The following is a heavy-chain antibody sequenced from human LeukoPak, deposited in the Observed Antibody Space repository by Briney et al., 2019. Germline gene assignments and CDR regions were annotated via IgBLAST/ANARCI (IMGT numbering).Heavy chain of an antibody. V-gene: IGHV4-39*02. Sequence: KASETLSLTCTVSGGSISSSSYYWAWIRQPPGKGLEWIGIIYYSGSTDYNPSLKSRVTISVDTSKNQFSLKLSSVAAADTAVYYCARDLDYALVYDYGMDVWGQGTTVTVSS. D-gene: IGHD3/OR15-3a*01. CDR1: GGSISSSSYY. CDR2: IYYSGST. CDR3: ARDLDYALVYDYGMDV. J-gene: IGHJ6*02.